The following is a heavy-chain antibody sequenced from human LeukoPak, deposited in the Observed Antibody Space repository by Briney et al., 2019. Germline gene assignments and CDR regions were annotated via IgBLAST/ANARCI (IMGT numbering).Heavy chain of an antibody. Sequence: GGSLRLSCAASGFTFSNYWMHWVRQAPGKGLVWVSRINSDMSSTNYADSVKGRFTISRDNAKNTLYLQMNSLRAEDTAVYYCVRGVGVSRFNYLDSWGQGTLVIVSS. CDR2: INSDMSST. D-gene: IGHD6-13*01. CDR3: VRGVGVSRFNYLDS. CDR1: GFTFSNYW. J-gene: IGHJ4*02. V-gene: IGHV3-74*01.